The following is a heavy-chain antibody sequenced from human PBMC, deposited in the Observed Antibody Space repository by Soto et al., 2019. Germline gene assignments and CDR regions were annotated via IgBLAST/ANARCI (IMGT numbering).Heavy chain of an antibody. D-gene: IGHD2-15*01. CDR2: INHSGST. Sequence: QVQLQQWGAGLLKPSETLSLTCAVYGGSFSGYYWSWIRQPPGKGLEWIGEINHSGSTNYNPSLESRVTISVDTSKHQFSLKLSSVTAADTAVYYCARLCSGGSCYSTYWGQGTLVTVSS. CDR1: GGSFSGYY. CDR3: ARLCSGGSCYSTY. V-gene: IGHV4-34*01. J-gene: IGHJ4*02.